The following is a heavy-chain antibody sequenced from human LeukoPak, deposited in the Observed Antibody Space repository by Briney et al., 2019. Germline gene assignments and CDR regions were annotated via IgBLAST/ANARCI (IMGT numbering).Heavy chain of an antibody. Sequence: GGSLRLSCAASGFTITTYAMGWVRQAPGKGLEWVSVISDRGDSTYYADSVKGRFTISRDNSKNTLYLQMNSLRAEDTAVYYCAKEKRVGVTPPYFDYWGQGTLVTVSS. CDR2: ISDRGDST. CDR1: GFTITTYA. V-gene: IGHV3-23*01. D-gene: IGHD1-26*01. J-gene: IGHJ4*02. CDR3: AKEKRVGVTPPYFDY.